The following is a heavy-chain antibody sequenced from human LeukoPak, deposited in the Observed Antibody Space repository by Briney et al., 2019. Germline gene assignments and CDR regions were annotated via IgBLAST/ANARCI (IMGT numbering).Heavy chain of an antibody. CDR2: IDGDGSST. CDR1: GFTFSNAW. J-gene: IGHJ4*02. D-gene: IGHD5-12*01. Sequence: GGSLRLSCAASGFTFSNAWMSWVRQAPGKGLVWVSRIDGDGSSTNYADSVKGRFTISRDNAKNTLYLQMNSLRAEDTAVYYCARGYSGYFYYWGQGTLVTVSS. V-gene: IGHV3-74*01. CDR3: ARGYSGYFYY.